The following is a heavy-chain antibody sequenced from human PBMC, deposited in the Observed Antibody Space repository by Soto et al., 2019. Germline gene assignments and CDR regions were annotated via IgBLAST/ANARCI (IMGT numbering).Heavy chain of an antibody. J-gene: IGHJ3*02. Sequence: QVQLVESGGGVVQPGRSLRLSCAASGFTFSSYGMHWVRQAPGKGLEWVAVIWYDGSNKYYADSGKGRFTISRDNSKNTLYLQMNSLRAEDTAVYYCARDRGYCSGGSCYSVGDACYIWAQGTMVTVSS. D-gene: IGHD2-15*01. CDR3: ARDRGYCSGGSCYSVGDACYI. V-gene: IGHV3-33*01. CDR2: IWYDGSNK. CDR1: GFTFSSYG.